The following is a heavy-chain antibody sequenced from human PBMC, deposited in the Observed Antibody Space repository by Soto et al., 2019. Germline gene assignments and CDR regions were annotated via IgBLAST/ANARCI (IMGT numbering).Heavy chain of an antibody. D-gene: IGHD3-3*01. CDR1: GFTFSSYG. J-gene: IGHJ6*02. Sequence: GGSLRLSCAASGFTFSSYGMHWVRQAPGKGLEWVAVIWYDGSNKYYADSVKGRFTISRDNSKNTLYLQMNSLRAEDTAVYYCAREGGYYDFWSGYWDYYYYGMDVWGQGTTVTVSS. CDR3: AREGGYYDFWSGYWDYYYYGMDV. V-gene: IGHV3-33*01. CDR2: IWYDGSNK.